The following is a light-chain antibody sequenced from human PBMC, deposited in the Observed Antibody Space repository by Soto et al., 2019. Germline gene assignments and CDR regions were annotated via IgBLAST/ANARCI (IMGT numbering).Light chain of an antibody. V-gene: IGKV3D-15*01. CDR1: QNINSD. CDR3: QQYNSWPIT. Sequence: EIVMTQSPATLSVSPGESATLSCRASQNINSDLAWYVQKPGQAPRRVIYGASTWGTDVPPRFTGSGSGTESTLTISGLQSEDFAVYYCQQYNSWPITFGQGTRLEIK. CDR2: GAS. J-gene: IGKJ5*01.